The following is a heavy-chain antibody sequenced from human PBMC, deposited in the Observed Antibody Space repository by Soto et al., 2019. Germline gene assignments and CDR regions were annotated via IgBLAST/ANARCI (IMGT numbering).Heavy chain of an antibody. J-gene: IGHJ1*01. V-gene: IGHV1-18*01. D-gene: IGHD6-13*01. CDR3: ARECLSLSSTWREYFLH. Sequence: ASVKVSCKASGYTFTSYGISWVRQAPGQGLERMGWNSADNGKTKYSQKFQGRVTITRDRSARTTYMELSSLRSEDTAVYYCARECLSLSSTWREYFLHWGQGTLVTVSS. CDR2: NSADNGKT. CDR1: GYTFTSYG.